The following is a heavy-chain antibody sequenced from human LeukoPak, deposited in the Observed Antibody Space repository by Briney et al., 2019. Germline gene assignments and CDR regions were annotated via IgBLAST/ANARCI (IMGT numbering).Heavy chain of an antibody. V-gene: IGHV3-23*01. CDR2: ISSSGGST. J-gene: IGHJ3*02. CDR1: GFTFSSYA. D-gene: IGHD3-22*01. CDR3: WNMVVIRKDAFDI. Sequence: GGSLRLSCAAAGFTFSSYAMSWVRQAPGKGLEWVSVISSSGGSTYYADSVKGRFTISRDNFKNTLFLQMNSLRAEDTAVYYCWNMVVIRKDAFDIWGQGTLVTVSS.